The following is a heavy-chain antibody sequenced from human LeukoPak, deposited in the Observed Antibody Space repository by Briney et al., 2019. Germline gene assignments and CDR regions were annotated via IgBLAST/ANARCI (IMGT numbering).Heavy chain of an antibody. J-gene: IGHJ3*02. CDR1: GYTFSSYG. V-gene: IGHV1-18*01. CDR2: ISAYNSNT. D-gene: IGHD4-17*01. CDR3: ARDYGDYGFDAFGI. Sequence: GASVKVSCKASGYTFSSYGISWVRQAPGQGLEWLGWISAYNSNTNYAQKVQGRVSMSTDTSTSIAYMELRSLRSDDTAVYYCARDYGDYGFDAFGIWGQGTMITVSS.